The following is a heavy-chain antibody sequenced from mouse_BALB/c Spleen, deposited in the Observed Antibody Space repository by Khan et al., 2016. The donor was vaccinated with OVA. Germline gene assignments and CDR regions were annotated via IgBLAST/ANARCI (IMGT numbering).Heavy chain of an antibody. V-gene: IGHV1S132*01. CDR2: IFPGTGTT. CDR3: ARGNFSNYEFVY. Sequence: QVQLKQSGAELVKPGASVKLSCKTSGYTFTNYWIQWIKQRPGQGLGWIGQIFPGTGTTYYNQNFKGKATLTVDTSSNTAYMHFSSLTSEDSAVYYCARGNFSNYEFVYWGQGTLVTVSP. CDR1: GYTFTNYW. D-gene: IGHD2-5*01. J-gene: IGHJ3*01.